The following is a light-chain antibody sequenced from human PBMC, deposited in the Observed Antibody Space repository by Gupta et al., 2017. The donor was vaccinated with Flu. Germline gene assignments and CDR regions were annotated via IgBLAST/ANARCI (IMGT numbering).Light chain of an antibody. CDR3: QPASDSSGTYVI. Sequence: PKQYASRYQQRPGQAPILMVYKDNEQPSGIPARLSAASSARKATMTTIGVQAEDEADYYCQPASDSSGTYVIFGGGTKLTVL. V-gene: IGLV3-25*03. J-gene: IGLJ2*01. CDR1: PKQY. CDR2: KDN.